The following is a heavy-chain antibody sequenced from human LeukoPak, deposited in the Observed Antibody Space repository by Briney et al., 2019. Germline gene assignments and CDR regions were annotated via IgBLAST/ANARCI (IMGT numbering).Heavy chain of an antibody. CDR2: IYWDGDK. V-gene: IGHV2-5*02. D-gene: IGHD3-3*01. Sequence: ESGPTLVKPTQTLTLTCTFSAFSLTTNGVGVGWTRQSPGKALEWLALIYWDGDKHYNPSLKSRLTITKDTSKNQVVLTMTNMDPVDTGTYYCAHREWFYGSFDYWGQGTLVTVSS. CDR1: AFSLTTNGVG. CDR3: AHREWFYGSFDY. J-gene: IGHJ4*02.